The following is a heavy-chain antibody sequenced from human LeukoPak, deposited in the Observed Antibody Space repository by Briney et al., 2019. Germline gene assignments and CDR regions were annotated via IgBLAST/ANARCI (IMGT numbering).Heavy chain of an antibody. CDR3: ARDSSGYYLPAFDI. V-gene: IGHV3-53*01. Sequence: PGGSLRLSCAASGFTVSSNYMSWVRQAPGKGLEWVLVIYSGGSTYHADSVKGRFTISRDNSKNTLYLQMNSLRAEDTAVYYCARDSSGYYLPAFDIWGQGTMVTVSS. CDR2: IYSGGST. CDR1: GFTVSSNY. D-gene: IGHD3-22*01. J-gene: IGHJ3*02.